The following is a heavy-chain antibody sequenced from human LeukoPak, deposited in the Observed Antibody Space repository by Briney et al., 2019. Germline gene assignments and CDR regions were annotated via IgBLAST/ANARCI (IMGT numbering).Heavy chain of an antibody. CDR1: GYTFTSYD. J-gene: IGHJ6*03. CDR2: MNPNSGDT. CDR3: ALSGYNYYYYMDV. Sequence: ASVMVSCKASGYTFTSYDIHRVRQATGQGLEWMGWMNPNSGDTGYAQKFQGRVTFTRNTAINTAYMELSSLRSEDTAVYYCALSGYNYYYYMDVWGKGTTVTVSS. V-gene: IGHV1-8*03. D-gene: IGHD1-26*01.